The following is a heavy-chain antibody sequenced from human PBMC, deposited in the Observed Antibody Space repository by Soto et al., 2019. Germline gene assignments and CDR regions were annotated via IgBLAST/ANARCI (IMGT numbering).Heavy chain of an antibody. Sequence: QITLKESGPTLVKPTQTLTLTCTFSGFSLSTSGVGVGWIRQPPGKALEWLALIYWDDDKRYSSSLKSRLTITKDTSKNQVVLTMTNVDPVDTATYYCAHRRLYNWNDGPSWFDPWGQGTLVTVSS. J-gene: IGHJ5*02. CDR3: AHRRLYNWNDGPSWFDP. V-gene: IGHV2-5*02. D-gene: IGHD1-20*01. CDR2: IYWDDDK. CDR1: GFSLSTSGVG.